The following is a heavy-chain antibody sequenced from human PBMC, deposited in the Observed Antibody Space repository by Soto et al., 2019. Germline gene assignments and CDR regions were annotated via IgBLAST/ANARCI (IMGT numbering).Heavy chain of an antibody. Sequence: ASETLSLTCTVSGGSISSSSHYWGWIRQPPGKGLEWIGNIYYSGSTHYNPSIKSRVTISVDTSKNQFSLKLSSVTAADTAVYYCSTPPPLSISGFPFDYWGQGTLVTVSS. CDR3: STPPPLSISGFPFDY. J-gene: IGHJ4*02. CDR1: GGSISSSSHY. V-gene: IGHV4-39*01. D-gene: IGHD3-10*01. CDR2: IYYSGST.